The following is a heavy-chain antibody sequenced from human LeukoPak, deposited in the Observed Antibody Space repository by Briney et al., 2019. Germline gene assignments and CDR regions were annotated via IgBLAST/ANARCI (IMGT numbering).Heavy chain of an antibody. CDR2: ISSSGSTI. Sequence: IRQXPGKGLXXVSYISSSGSTIYYADSVKGRFTISRDNAKNSLYLQMNSLRAEDTAVYYCARVPLVGDYVDYWGQGTLVTVSS. CDR3: ARVPLVGDYVDY. J-gene: IGHJ4*02. D-gene: IGHD2-8*02. V-gene: IGHV3-11*01.